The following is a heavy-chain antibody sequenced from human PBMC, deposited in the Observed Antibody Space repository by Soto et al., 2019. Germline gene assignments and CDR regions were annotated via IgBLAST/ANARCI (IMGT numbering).Heavy chain of an antibody. V-gene: IGHV4-59*08. D-gene: IGHD4-4*01. CDR3: ARHRRTTVAKFYFDN. Sequence: SETLSLTSTVSGGSISSYYWSWIRQPPGKGLEWIGYIYYSGSTNYSPSLKSRVTISVDTSKNQFSLKLTSVTAADTAVYYCARHRRTTVAKFYFDNWGQGALVTVSS. CDR2: IYYSGST. CDR1: GGSISSYY. J-gene: IGHJ4*02.